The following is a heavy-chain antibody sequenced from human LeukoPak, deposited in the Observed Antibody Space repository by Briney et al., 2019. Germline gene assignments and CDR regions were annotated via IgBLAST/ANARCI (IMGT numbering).Heavy chain of an antibody. CDR1: GFTFSSYE. D-gene: IGHD4-23*01. CDR3: ARDYGGSSPFDY. CDR2: ISSSGSTI. V-gene: IGHV3-48*03. Sequence: GGSLRLSCATSGFTFSSYEMHWVRQAPGKGLEWVSYISSSGSTIYYADSVKGRFTISRDNAKSSLYLQMNSLRAEDTAVYYCARDYGGSSPFDYWGQGTLVTVSS. J-gene: IGHJ4*02.